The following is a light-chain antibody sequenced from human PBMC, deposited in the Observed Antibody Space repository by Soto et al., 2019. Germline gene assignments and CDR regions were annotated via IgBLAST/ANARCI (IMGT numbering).Light chain of an antibody. Sequence: DIQSTPSPSSLSASLGDSVTITCRASQSISSYLNWYQQKPGKAPKLLIYAASSLQSGVPSRFSGSGSGTDFTLTISSLQSEDFGVYYCQQYNKWPWTFGQGTKVDI. J-gene: IGKJ1*01. V-gene: IGKV1-39*01. CDR1: QSISSY. CDR3: QQYNKWPWT. CDR2: AAS.